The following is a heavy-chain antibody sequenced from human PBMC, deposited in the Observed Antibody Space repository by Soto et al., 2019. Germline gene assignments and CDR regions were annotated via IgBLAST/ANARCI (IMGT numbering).Heavy chain of an antibody. J-gene: IGHJ4*02. CDR1: GDPVSSGSYY. Sequence: TSETLSLTCSVSGDPVSSGSYYWTWFRQHPVKGLEWIGYIYHTGSTYYNPSLQSRLIMSIDTSKNQFSLHLYSMTAADTAVYFCAAKLGTTHYFDFWGQGSLVTVSS. CDR2: IYHTGST. D-gene: IGHD7-27*01. V-gene: IGHV4-31*03. CDR3: AAKLGTTHYFDF.